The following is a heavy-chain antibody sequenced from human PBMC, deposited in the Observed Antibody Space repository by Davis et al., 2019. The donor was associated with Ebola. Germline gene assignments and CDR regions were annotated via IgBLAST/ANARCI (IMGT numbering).Heavy chain of an antibody. D-gene: IGHD3-22*01. J-gene: IGHJ6*02. CDR1: GYTFTSYG. CDR2: MNPNSGNT. CDR3: ARDPGGMAPYVYDGSGYYGMDV. V-gene: IGHV1-8*02. Sequence: AASVKVSCKASGYTFTSYGISWVRQATGQGLEWMGWMNPNSGNTGYAQKFQGRVTMTRENSMSTAYMELSSLRSEDTAVYFCARDPGGMAPYVYDGSGYYGMDVWGQGTTVTVSS.